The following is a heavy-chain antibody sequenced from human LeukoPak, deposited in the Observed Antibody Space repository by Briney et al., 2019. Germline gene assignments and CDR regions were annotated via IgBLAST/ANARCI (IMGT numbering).Heavy chain of an antibody. CDR3: ARDHPLDTIAAGGTGYFDN. D-gene: IGHD6-13*01. Sequence: GASVKVSCKASGYTFTSYGISWVRQAPGQGLEWMGWISAYNGNTNYAQKLQGRVTMTTDTSTSTAYMELRSLRSDDTAVYYCARDHPLDTIAAGGTGYFDNWGQGTLVTVSS. V-gene: IGHV1-18*01. CDR2: ISAYNGNT. J-gene: IGHJ4*02. CDR1: GYTFTSYG.